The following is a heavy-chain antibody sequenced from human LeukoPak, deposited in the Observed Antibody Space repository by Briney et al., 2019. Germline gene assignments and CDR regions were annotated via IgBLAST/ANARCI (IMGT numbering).Heavy chain of an antibody. J-gene: IGHJ4*02. CDR2: ISSTSSTR. D-gene: IGHD2-8*01. CDR1: RYTLSTFG. CDR3: ARDRMNGHYSFDY. Sequence: GGSLRPSCAPDRYTLSTFGMNWVRQAPGKGLEWVSYISSTSSTREYADSVKGRFTVSRDNAKKSLYLQMNSLRDDDTAVYYCARDRMNGHYSFDYWGQGTLVTASS. V-gene: IGHV3-48*02.